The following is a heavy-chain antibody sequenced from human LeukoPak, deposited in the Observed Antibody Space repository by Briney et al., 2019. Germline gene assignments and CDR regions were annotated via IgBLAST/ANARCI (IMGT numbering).Heavy chain of an antibody. D-gene: IGHD3-10*01. V-gene: IGHV3-23*01. CDR2: ISGSGGST. CDR3: AKDLRPMVRGVLDVDY. J-gene: IGHJ4*02. CDR1: GFTFSSYA. Sequence: GGSLRLSCAASGFTFSSYAMSWVRQAPGKGLEWVSAISGSGGSTYYADSVKGRFTISRDNSKNTLYLQMNSLRAEDTAVYYCAKDLRPMVRGVLDVDYWGQGTLVTVSS.